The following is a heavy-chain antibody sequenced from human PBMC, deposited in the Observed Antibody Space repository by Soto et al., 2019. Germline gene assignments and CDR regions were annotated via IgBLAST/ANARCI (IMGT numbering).Heavy chain of an antibody. V-gene: IGHV3-30-3*01. CDR1: GFTFSSYA. CDR2: ISYDGSNK. Sequence: QVQLVESGGGVVQPGRSLRLSCAASGFTFSSYAMHWVRKAPGKGLEWVAVISYDGSNKYYADSVKGRFTISRDNSKNTLYLQMNSLRAEDTAVYYCARPPAAAAADYYFDYWGQGTLVTVSS. CDR3: ARPPAAAAADYYFDY. D-gene: IGHD6-13*01. J-gene: IGHJ4*02.